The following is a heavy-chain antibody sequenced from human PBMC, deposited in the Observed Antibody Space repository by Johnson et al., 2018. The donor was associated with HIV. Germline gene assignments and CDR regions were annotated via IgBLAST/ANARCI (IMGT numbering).Heavy chain of an antibody. J-gene: IGHJ3*02. V-gene: IGHV3-9*01. D-gene: IGHD3-9*01. CDR3: AVSVLTGRLPDDAFDI. CDR1: GFTFDDYA. Sequence: LLVESGGGLVQPGRSLRLSCAASGFTFDDYAMHWVRQAPGKGLDWVSGISWNSGSIGYADSVKGRFTISRDNAKNSLYLQMNSLRAEDTALYYCAVSVLTGRLPDDAFDIWGQGTMVTVSS. CDR2: ISWNSGSI.